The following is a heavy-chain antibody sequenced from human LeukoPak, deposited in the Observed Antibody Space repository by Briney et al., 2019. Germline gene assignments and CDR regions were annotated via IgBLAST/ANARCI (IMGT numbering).Heavy chain of an antibody. CDR3: ARVGFVLMVYAYYFDY. V-gene: IGHV1-69*13. CDR2: IIPIFGTA. D-gene: IGHD2-8*01. J-gene: IGHJ4*02. Sequence: SVKVSCKASGGTSSSYAISWVRPAPGQGLEWMGGIIPIFGTANYAQKFEGRVTITADESTSTAYMELSSLRSEDTAVYYCARVGFVLMVYAYYFDYWGQGTLVTVSS. CDR1: GGTSSSYA.